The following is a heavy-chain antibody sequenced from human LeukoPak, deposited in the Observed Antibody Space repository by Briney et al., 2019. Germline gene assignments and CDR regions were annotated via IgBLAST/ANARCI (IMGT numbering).Heavy chain of an antibody. J-gene: IGHJ6*03. Sequence: PGGSLRLSCAASGFTFSSYWMHWVRQAPGKGLVWVSRINSDGSSTSYADSVKGRFTISRDNAKNTLYLQMNSLRVEDTAVYYCARPTRDYCYYYMDVWGKGTTVTISS. CDR1: GFTFSSYW. CDR3: ARPTRDYCYYYMDV. CDR2: INSDGSST. V-gene: IGHV3-74*01.